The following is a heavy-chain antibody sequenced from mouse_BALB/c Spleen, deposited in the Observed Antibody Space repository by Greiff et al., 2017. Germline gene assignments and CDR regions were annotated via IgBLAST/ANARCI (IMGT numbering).Heavy chain of an antibody. V-gene: IGHV1S56*01. CDR1: GYTFTSYY. J-gene: IGHJ1*01. CDR3: ARGGYFDV. CDR2: IYPGNVNT. Sequence: VKLVESGPELVKPGASVRISCKASGYTFTSYYIHWVKQRPGQGLEWIGWIYPGNVNTKYNEKFKGKATLTADKSSSTAYMQLSSLTSEDSAVYFCARGGYFDVWGAGTTVTVSS.